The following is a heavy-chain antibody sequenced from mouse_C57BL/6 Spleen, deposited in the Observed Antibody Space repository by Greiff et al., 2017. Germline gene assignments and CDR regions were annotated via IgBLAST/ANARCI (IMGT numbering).Heavy chain of an antibody. CDR2: INPNNGGT. CDR1: GYTFTDYY. CDR3: ARFLYDYDEGFAD. D-gene: IGHD2-4*01. J-gene: IGHJ3*01. Sequence: EVQLQQSGPELVKPGASVKISCKASGYTFTDYYRNWVKQSHGKSLEWIGDINPNNGGTSYNQKFKGKAPLTVDKSSSTAYMEIRSLTSEDSAVYYCARFLYDYDEGFADWGQGTLVTVSA. V-gene: IGHV1-26*01.